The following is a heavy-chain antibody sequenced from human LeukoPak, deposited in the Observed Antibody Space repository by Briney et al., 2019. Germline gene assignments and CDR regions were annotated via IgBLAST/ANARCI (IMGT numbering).Heavy chain of an antibody. V-gene: IGHV1-69*05. CDR2: IIPIFGTA. CDR1: GGTFSGYA. Sequence: GASVKVSCKASGGTFSGYAISWVRQAPGQGLEWMGWIIPIFGTANYAQKFQGRVTITTDASTSTAYMELSRLRSEDTAVYYCASSGVWHSYYYYMDGGDKGTAVTVS. CDR3: ASSGVWHSYYYYMDG. D-gene: IGHD2-8*02. J-gene: IGHJ6*03.